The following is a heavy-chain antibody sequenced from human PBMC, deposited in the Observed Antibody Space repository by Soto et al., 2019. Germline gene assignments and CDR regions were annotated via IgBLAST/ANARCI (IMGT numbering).Heavy chain of an antibody. V-gene: IGHV1-18*01. CDR2: IITYSGDT. D-gene: IGHD5-12*01. CDR3: SRHKVPTTSENCFDP. Sequence: QVHLVQSGVEVKTPGASVKVSCEASGYTFFTYDIIWVRQAPGQGLAWLGWIITYSGDTKYAQKFQGRVTMTTATSTTTASLDLRSLSSADKDAYSCSRHKVPTTSENCFDPWGQGTLVTVSS. CDR1: GYTFFTYD. J-gene: IGHJ5*02.